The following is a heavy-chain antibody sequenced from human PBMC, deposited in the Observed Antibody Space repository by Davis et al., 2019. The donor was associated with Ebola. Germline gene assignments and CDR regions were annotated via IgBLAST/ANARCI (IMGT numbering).Heavy chain of an antibody. CDR2: IIPVFATT. CDR1: GGTFSSYA. J-gene: IGHJ4*02. D-gene: IGHD4-17*01. Sequence: AASVKVSCKASGGTFSSYAISWVRQVPGQRLEWMGGIIPVFATTNYAQKFQGRVTITADESTSTAYMELSSLRSEDTAVYYCARDRASRYGEFDYWGQGTLVTVSS. CDR3: ARDRASRYGEFDY. V-gene: IGHV1-69*13.